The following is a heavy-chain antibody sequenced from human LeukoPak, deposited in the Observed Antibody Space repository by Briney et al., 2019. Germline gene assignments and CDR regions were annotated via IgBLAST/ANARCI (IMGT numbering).Heavy chain of an antibody. CDR1: GFTFSSNA. V-gene: IGHV3-30*04. CDR3: AKSPWNGKFRAYFDY. D-gene: IGHD1-1*01. J-gene: IGHJ4*02. Sequence: GGSLRLSCAASGFTFSSNAMHWVRQAPGKGLEWVAVISYDGSNKYYADSVKGRFTISRDNSKNTLYLQMNSLRAEDTAVYYCAKSPWNGKFRAYFDYWGQGTLVTVSS. CDR2: ISYDGSNK.